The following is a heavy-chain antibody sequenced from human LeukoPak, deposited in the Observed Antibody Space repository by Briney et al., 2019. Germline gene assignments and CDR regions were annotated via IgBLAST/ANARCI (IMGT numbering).Heavy chain of an antibody. D-gene: IGHD6-19*01. V-gene: IGHV5-51*01. CDR3: ARGRAVAGPAPDFDY. Sequence: GGSLKISCKGSGYSFTSYWIGWVRQMPGKGLEWVGIIYPGDSDTRYSPSFQGQVTISADKSFSTAYLQWSSLKASDAAMYYCARGRAVAGPAPDFDYWGQGTLVTVSS. CDR1: GYSFTSYW. J-gene: IGHJ4*02. CDR2: IYPGDSDT.